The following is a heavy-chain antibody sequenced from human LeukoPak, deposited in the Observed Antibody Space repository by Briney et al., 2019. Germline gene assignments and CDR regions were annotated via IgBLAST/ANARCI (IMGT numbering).Heavy chain of an antibody. CDR2: IYYSGST. D-gene: IGHD6-19*01. Sequence: SETLSLTCTVSGGSISSYYWSWIRQPPGKGLEWIGYIYYSGSTNYNPSLKSRVTISVDTSKNQFSLKLSSVTAADTAVYYCARDPCIAVAGARCWFDPWGQGTLVTVSS. CDR1: GGSISSYY. V-gene: IGHV4-59*01. CDR3: ARDPCIAVAGARCWFDP. J-gene: IGHJ5*02.